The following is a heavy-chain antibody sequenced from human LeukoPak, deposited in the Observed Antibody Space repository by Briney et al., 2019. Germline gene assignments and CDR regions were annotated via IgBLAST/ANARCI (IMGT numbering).Heavy chain of an antibody. CDR2: IYYSGST. CDR3: ARDDDQGY. CDR1: GGSISSYY. Sequence: PSETLSLTCTVSGGSISSYYWSWIRQPPGKGLEWIGYIYYSGSTNYNPSLKSRVTISVDTSKNQFSLKLSSVTAADTAVYYCARDDDQGYWGQGTLVTVSS. V-gene: IGHV4-59*01. D-gene: IGHD2-2*01. J-gene: IGHJ4*02.